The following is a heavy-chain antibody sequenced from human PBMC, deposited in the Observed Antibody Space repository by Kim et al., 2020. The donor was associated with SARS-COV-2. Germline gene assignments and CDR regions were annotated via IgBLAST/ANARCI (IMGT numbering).Heavy chain of an antibody. D-gene: IGHD3-22*01. J-gene: IGHJ6*02. CDR3: ARDHYYYEKGMDV. V-gene: IGHV3-30*04. CDR2: ISYDGSNK. CDR1: GFTFSSYA. Sequence: GGSLRLSCAASGFTFSSYAMHWVRQAPGKGLEWVAVISYDGSNKYYADSVKGRFTISRDNSKNTLYLQMNSLRAEDTAVYYCARDHYYYEKGMDVWGQGTTVTVSS.